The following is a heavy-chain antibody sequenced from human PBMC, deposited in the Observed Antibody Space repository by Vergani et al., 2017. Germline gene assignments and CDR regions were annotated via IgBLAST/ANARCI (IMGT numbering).Heavy chain of an antibody. V-gene: IGHV3-15*01. CDR1: GFTFSNAW. D-gene: IGHD3-3*01. Sequence: EVQLVESGGGLVKPGGSLRLSCAASGFTFSNAWMSWVRQAPGKGLEWVGRIKSKTDGGTTDYAAPVKGRFTISSDDSKNTLYLQMNSLKTEDTAVYYCARNTIFGAWGVDYYYYYGMDVWGQGTTVTVSS. CDR2: IKSKTDGGTT. CDR3: ARNTIFGAWGVDYYYYYGMDV. J-gene: IGHJ6*02.